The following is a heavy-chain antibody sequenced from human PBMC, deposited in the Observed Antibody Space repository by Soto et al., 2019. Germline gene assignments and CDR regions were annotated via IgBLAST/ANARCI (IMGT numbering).Heavy chain of an antibody. J-gene: IGHJ6*02. CDR3: ASSGDSSGYYHYYYYYGMDV. Sequence: QVQLVQSGAEVKKPGASVKVSCKASGYTFTSYAMHWVRQAPGQRLEWMGWINAGNGNTKYSQKFQGRVTITRDTSAGTAYMELSSLRSEDTAVYYCASSGDSSGYYHYYYYYGMDVWGQGTTVTVSS. V-gene: IGHV1-3*01. D-gene: IGHD3-22*01. CDR2: INAGNGNT. CDR1: GYTFTSYA.